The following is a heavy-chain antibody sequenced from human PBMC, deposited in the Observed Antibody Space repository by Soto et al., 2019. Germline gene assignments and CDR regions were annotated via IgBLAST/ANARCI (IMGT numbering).Heavy chain of an antibody. J-gene: IGHJ4*02. D-gene: IGHD1-26*01. V-gene: IGHV3-21*01. CDR1: GFTFSTYF. Sequence: EVQLVESGGGLVEPGGSLRLSCAASGFTFSTYFMNWVRQAPGKGLEWVSSIIDSGNYMYYADSVKGRFIISRDNARNSLYLQMNSLTTEDTAVYYCAREWEGRTAYFDYWGQGALVTVSS. CDR2: IIDSGNYM. CDR3: AREWEGRTAYFDY.